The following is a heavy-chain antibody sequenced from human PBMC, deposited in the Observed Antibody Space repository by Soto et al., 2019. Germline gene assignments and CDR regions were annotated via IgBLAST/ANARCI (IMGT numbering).Heavy chain of an antibody. J-gene: IGHJ4*02. CDR1: GFTFSSYA. D-gene: IGHD3-16*02. CDR2: ISGSGGST. Sequence: GGSLRLSCAASGFTFSSYAMSWVRQAPGKGLEWVSAISGSGGSTYYADAVKGRFTISRDNSKNTLYLQMNSLRAEDTGVYYCGKDSVSYYDYIWGSYRYGPYFDYWGQGTLVTVSS. CDR3: GKDSVSYYDYIWGSYRYGPYFDY. V-gene: IGHV3-23*01.